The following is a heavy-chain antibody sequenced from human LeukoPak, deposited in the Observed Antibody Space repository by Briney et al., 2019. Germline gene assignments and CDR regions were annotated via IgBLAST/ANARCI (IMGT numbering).Heavy chain of an antibody. CDR1: GYTFTSYG. J-gene: IGHJ5*02. CDR3: ARVGDLGYCSSTSCYDWFDP. D-gene: IGHD2-2*01. Sequence: GASVKVSCKASGYTFTSYGISWVRQAPGQGLEWMGWISAYNGNTNYAQKLQGRVTMTTDTSTSTAYMELRSLRSDDTAVYYCARVGDLGYCSSTSCYDWFDPWGQGTLVTVSS. V-gene: IGHV1-18*01. CDR2: ISAYNGNT.